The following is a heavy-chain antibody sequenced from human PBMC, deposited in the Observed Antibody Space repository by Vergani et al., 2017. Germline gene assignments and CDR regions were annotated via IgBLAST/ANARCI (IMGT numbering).Heavy chain of an antibody. CDR3: ARDGGVGTSHYMDV. D-gene: IGHD2-8*02. CDR2: TWYDGNNK. Sequence: QVQLVESGGGVVQPGRSLRLSCAASGFTFNQYGMHWVRQAPGKGLEWVAVTWYDGNNKQYADSVKGRFTISRDNSKSTMYLQMNSLRDEDTGVYYCARDGGVGTSHYMDVWGKXP. V-gene: IGHV3-33*01. CDR1: GFTFNQYG. J-gene: IGHJ6*03.